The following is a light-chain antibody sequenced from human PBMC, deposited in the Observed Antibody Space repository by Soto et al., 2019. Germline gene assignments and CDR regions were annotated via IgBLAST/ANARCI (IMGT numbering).Light chain of an antibody. CDR3: QQYNNWPRT. J-gene: IGKJ1*01. CDR2: GAS. Sequence: EIVMTQSPGTLSVSPGERATLSCRASQSVSSNLAWYQQKPGQAPRLLIYGASTRATGIPARFSGSRSGTEFPLTISSLQSEDLAVYYCQQYNNWPRTFGQGTKVEIK. V-gene: IGKV3-15*01. CDR1: QSVSSN.